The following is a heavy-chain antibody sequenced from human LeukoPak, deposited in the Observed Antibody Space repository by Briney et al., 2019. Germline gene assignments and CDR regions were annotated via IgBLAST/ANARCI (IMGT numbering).Heavy chain of an antibody. CDR3: ARPQPAARERDALDI. CDR1: GGSISSSSYY. D-gene: IGHD2-2*01. CDR2: IYYSGST. V-gene: IGHV4-39*01. J-gene: IGHJ3*02. Sequence: SETLSLTCTVSGGSISSSSYYWGWIRQPPGKGLEWIGSIYYSGSTYYNPSLKSRVTISVDTSKNQFSLKLSSVTAADTAVYYCARPQPAARERDALDIWSQGTMVTVSS.